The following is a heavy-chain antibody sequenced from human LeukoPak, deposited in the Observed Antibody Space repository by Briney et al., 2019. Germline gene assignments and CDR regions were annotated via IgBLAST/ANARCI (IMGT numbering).Heavy chain of an antibody. D-gene: IGHD6-19*01. Sequence: SETLSLTCTVSGGSIRGYYWSWIRQPPGKGLEYIGYIYYSGITNYNPSLKSRVTISVDTSKNQFSLRLNSVTAADTAMYARGFDSSSGWYPAFDIWGHGTMGTVAS. CDR3: GFDSSSGWYPAFDI. CDR2: IYYSGIT. J-gene: IGHJ3*02. CDR1: GGSIRGYY. V-gene: IGHV4-59*01.